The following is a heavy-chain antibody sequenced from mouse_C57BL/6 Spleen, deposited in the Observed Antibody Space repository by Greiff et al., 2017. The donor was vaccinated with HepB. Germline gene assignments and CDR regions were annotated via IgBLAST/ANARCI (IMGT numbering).Heavy chain of an antibody. J-gene: IGHJ4*01. Sequence: VQLQQSGPELVKPGASVKISCKASGYAFSSSWMNWVKQRPGKGLEWIGRIYPGDGDTNYNGKFKGKATLTADKSSSTAYMQLSSLTSEDSAVYFCARWRNCGAMDYWGQGTSVTVSS. CDR1: GYAFSSSW. CDR2: IYPGDGDT. D-gene: IGHD4-1*01. CDR3: ARWRNCGAMDY. V-gene: IGHV1-82*01.